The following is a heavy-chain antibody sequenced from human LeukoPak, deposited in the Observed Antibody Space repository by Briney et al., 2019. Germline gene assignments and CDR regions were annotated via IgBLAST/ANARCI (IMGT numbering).Heavy chain of an antibody. CDR1: GFTFSSYG. CDR2: ISGSGGST. J-gene: IGHJ4*02. CDR3: ANWFPVAGPPPFDY. V-gene: IGHV3-23*01. D-gene: IGHD6-19*01. Sequence: PGRSLRLSCAASGFTFSSYGMHWVRQAPGKGLEWVSAISGSGGSTYYADSVKGRLTISRDNSKNTLYLQMNSLRAEDTAVYYCANWFPVAGPPPFDYWGQGTLVTVSS.